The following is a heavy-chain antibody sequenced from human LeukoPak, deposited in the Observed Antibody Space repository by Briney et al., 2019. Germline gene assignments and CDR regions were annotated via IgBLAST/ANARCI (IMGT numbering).Heavy chain of an antibody. J-gene: IGHJ5*02. D-gene: IGHD3-3*01. V-gene: IGHV4-59*01. CDR1: GSSISSYY. CDR2: IYYSGST. CDR3: ARVPYDFWSGYHGNWFDP. Sequence: SETLSLTCTVSGSSISSYYWSWIRQPPGKGLEWIGYIYYSGSTNYNPSLKSRVTISVDTSKNQFSLKLSSVTAADTAVYYCARVPYDFWSGYHGNWFDPWGQGTLVTVSS.